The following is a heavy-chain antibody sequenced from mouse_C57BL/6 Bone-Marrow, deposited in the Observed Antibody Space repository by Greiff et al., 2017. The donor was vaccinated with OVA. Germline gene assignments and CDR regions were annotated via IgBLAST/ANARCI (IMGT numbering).Heavy chain of an antibody. CDR3: ARLPLFAY. Sequence: EVQGVESGGGLVQPGGSLKLSCAASGFTFSDYGMAWVRQAPRKGPEWVAFISNLAYSIYYADTVTGRFTISRENAKNTLYLEMSSLRSEDTAMYYCARLPLFAYWGQGTLVTVSA. J-gene: IGHJ3*01. CDR1: GFTFSDYG. V-gene: IGHV5-15*01. CDR2: ISNLAYSI.